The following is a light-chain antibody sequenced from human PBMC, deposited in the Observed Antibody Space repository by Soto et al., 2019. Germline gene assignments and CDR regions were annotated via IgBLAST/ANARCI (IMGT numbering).Light chain of an antibody. J-gene: IGLJ2*01. CDR2: NNN. Sequence: QSVLTQPPSASGTPGQRVTISCSGGSSDIGSNTVNWYQQHPGTAPKLLIYNNNQRPSGVPDRFSGSKSGTSASLAISGLQSEDEADYYCAAWDDRLKGVVFGGGTKLTVL. V-gene: IGLV1-44*01. CDR1: SSDIGSNT. CDR3: AAWDDRLKGVV.